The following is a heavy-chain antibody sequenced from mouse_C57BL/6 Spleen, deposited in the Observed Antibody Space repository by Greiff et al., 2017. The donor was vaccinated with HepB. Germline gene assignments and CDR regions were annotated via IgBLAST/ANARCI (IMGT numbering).Heavy chain of an antibody. CDR3: TRGDDDGYFDV. J-gene: IGHJ1*03. D-gene: IGHD2-4*01. V-gene: IGHV1-15*01. Sequence: LVESGAELVRPGASVTLSCKASGYTFTDYEMHWVKQTPVHGLEWIGAIDPETGGTAYNQKFKGKAILTADKSSSTAYMELRSLTSEDSAVYYCTRGDDDGYFDVWGTGTTVTVSS. CDR1: GYTFTDYE. CDR2: IDPETGGT.